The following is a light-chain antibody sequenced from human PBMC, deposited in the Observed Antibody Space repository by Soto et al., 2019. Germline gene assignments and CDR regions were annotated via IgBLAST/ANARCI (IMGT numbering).Light chain of an antibody. V-gene: IGKV1-39*01. Sequence: DIQMTQSPSSLSASVGDRVTITCRASQTISRNLNWYRQKPGKAPNLLIHAASSLQSGVPSWFIGSGSVTDFTLTISSQQPEDFATYYCQQTYSVAFTFGQGTRLEIK. CDR2: AAS. J-gene: IGKJ5*01. CDR3: QQTYSVAFT. CDR1: QTISRN.